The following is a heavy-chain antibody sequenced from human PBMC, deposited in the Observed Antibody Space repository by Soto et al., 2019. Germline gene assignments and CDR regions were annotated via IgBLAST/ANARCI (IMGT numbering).Heavy chain of an antibody. D-gene: IGHD6-19*01. CDR2: IYAGGNT. Sequence: GGSLRLSCAVSGFTVRSNYMTWVRQAPGEGPEWVAVIYAGGNTFYADSVKGRFTISTDSSKNTVFLQMNSLRADDTAVYYCARDDVAVTGRDYWGPGTLVTVSS. CDR1: GFTVRSNY. CDR3: ARDDVAVTGRDY. J-gene: IGHJ4*02. V-gene: IGHV3-66*01.